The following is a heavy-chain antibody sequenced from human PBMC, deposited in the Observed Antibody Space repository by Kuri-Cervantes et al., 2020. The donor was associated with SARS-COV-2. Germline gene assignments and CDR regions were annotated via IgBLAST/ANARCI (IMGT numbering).Heavy chain of an antibody. D-gene: IGHD2-21*01. CDR1: GFTFSSYW. Sequence: GGSLRLSCAASGFTFSSYWMHWVRQAPGKGLEWVAVISHDGKNKKCIASGKGRFTTSRDNSQNTLFLHMKSLRSEDTAMYYCAKDRVGVQDFWGQGTLVTVSS. CDR3: AKDRVGVQDF. V-gene: IGHV3-30*18. J-gene: IGHJ4*02. CDR2: ISHDGKNK.